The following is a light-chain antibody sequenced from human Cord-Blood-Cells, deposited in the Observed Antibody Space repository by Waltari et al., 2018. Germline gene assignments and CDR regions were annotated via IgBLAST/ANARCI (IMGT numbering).Light chain of an antibody. CDR3: CSYAGSSTFGV. CDR1: SSDVGSYNL. V-gene: IGLV2-23*03. J-gene: IGLJ3*02. Sequence: QSALTQPASVSGSPGQSITISCTGTSSDVGSYNLVSWYQQHPGKAPKLIIYWGSKRPSGVSNRFSGSKSGNTASLTISGRQAEDEADYYCCSYAGSSTFGVFGGGTKLTVL. CDR2: WGS.